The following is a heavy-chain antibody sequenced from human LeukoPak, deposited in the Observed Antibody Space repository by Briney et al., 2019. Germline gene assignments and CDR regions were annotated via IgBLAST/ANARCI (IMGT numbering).Heavy chain of an antibody. Sequence: GGSLRLSCVASGFTFTSYGMSWVRQAPGKGLEWVSYISGTSHLIYYADSVKGRFTISRDNAKNSLYLQMSSLRDGDTAVYYCVRDQFFSFDYWGQGTLVTVSS. D-gene: IGHD3-3*01. CDR2: ISGTSHLI. J-gene: IGHJ4*02. CDR3: VRDQFFSFDY. V-gene: IGHV3-48*02. CDR1: GFTFTSYG.